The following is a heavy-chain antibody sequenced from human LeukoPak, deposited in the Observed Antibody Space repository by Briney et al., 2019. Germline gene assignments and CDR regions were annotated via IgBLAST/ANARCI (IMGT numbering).Heavy chain of an antibody. V-gene: IGHV3-74*01. Sequence: GGSLRLSCAASGFTFSRYWMHWVRQGPGKGLVWVSRINGDGSSTRYADFVKGRFTISRDNAKNTLFLQMNSLRAEDTAVYYCAREVVVPAAIPLDYWGQGTLVTVSS. D-gene: IGHD2-2*02. CDR2: INGDGSST. CDR3: AREVVVPAAIPLDY. CDR1: GFTFSRYW. J-gene: IGHJ4*02.